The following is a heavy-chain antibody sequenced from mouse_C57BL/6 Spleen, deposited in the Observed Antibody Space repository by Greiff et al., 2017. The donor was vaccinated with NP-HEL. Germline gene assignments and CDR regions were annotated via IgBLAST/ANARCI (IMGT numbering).Heavy chain of an antibody. CDR3: ASDSRGYDYDGAWFAY. Sequence: DVKLQESGPGLVKPSQSLSLTCSVTGYSITSGYYWNWIRQFPGNKLEWMGYISYDGSNNYNPSLKHRISITRDTYKNQFFLKLNSVTTEDTATYYCASDSRGYDYDGAWFAYWGQGTLVTVSA. V-gene: IGHV3-6*01. D-gene: IGHD2-4*01. CDR1: GYSITSGYY. J-gene: IGHJ3*01. CDR2: ISYDGSN.